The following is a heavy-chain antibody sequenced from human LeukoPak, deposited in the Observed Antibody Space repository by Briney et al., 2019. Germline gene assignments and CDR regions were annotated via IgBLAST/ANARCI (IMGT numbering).Heavy chain of an antibody. D-gene: IGHD5-18*01. CDR2: ISSSSGII. CDR1: GFTFNYYE. CDR3: ARLHIRGYRYGFDF. J-gene: IGHJ4*02. V-gene: IGHV3-48*03. Sequence: GGSLRLSCAASGFTFNYYEMNWVRLSPGKGLEWVSYISSSSGIIYYADSVKGRFTISRDNAKNSLHLQMSSLRAEDTARYYCARLHIRGYRYGFDFWGQGTLVTVSS.